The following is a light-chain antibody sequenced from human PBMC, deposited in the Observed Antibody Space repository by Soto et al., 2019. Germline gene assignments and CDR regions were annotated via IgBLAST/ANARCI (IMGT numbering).Light chain of an antibody. CDR1: QSVLYSSNNKNC. V-gene: IGKV4-1*01. CDR3: HPFYSTWT. Sequence: DIVMTQSPDSLAVALCERATINCDSSQSVLYSSNNKNCLTWYQQKPGQPPRLLIYWASTRESGVPDRFSGIGSGTDFTLTISSMKPEDLAVYYCHPFYSTWTFGQGTKVDIK. J-gene: IGKJ1*01. CDR2: WAS.